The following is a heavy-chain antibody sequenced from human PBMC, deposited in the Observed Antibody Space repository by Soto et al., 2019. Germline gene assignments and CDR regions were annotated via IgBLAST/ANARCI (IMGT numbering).Heavy chain of an antibody. CDR2: ISGSGIST. J-gene: IGHJ2*01. CDR3: AKEPVGPDWYFDL. Sequence: DVPLLESGGGLVQPGGSLRLSCAASGFTFRSYAMSWVRQAPGKGLEWVSGISGSGISTHYADSVKGRFTVSRDNSEATLYLQMTSLRAEDTAVYNCAKEPVGPDWYFDLWGRGTLVTVSS. CDR1: GFTFRSYA. V-gene: IGHV3-23*01.